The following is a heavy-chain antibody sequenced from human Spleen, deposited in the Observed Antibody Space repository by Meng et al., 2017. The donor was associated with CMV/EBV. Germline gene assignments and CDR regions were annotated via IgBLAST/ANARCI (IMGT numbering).Heavy chain of an antibody. D-gene: IGHD2-21*01. CDR2: INPNSGGT. CDR1: GYTFTDYY. V-gene: IGHV1-2*02. J-gene: IGHJ4*02. Sequence: ASVKVSCKASGYTFTDYYMHWVRQAPGQGLEWMGWINPNSGGTNYAQKFQGRVTMTRDTSISTAYMELSRLRSDDTAVYYCARVTFSAYCGGDCYSFDYWGQGTLVTVSS. CDR3: ARVTFSAYCGGDCYSFDY.